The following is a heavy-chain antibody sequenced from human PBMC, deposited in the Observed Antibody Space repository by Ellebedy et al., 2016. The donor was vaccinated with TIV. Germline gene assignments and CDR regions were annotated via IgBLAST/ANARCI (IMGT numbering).Heavy chain of an antibody. CDR3: TRGGTSYSDY. CDR1: GGSISSGDYY. CDR2: IYYSGST. Sequence: SETLSLTCTVSGGSISSGDYYWSWIRQPPGKGLEWIGYIYYSGSTYYNPSLKSRLTISVDTSKNQFSLKLSSVTAADTAVYYCTRGGTSYSDYWGQGTLVTVSS. J-gene: IGHJ4*02. V-gene: IGHV4-30-4*01. D-gene: IGHD1-1*01.